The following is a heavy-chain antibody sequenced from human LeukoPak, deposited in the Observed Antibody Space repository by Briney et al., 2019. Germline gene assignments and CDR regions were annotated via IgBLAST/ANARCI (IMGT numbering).Heavy chain of an antibody. Sequence: GESLKISCKGSGYSFTSYWIGLVRQMPGKGLEWMGIIYPGDSDTRYSPSFQGQVTISADKSISTAYLQWSSLKASDTAMYYCARHDPITGITGWFDPWGQGTLVTVSS. V-gene: IGHV5-51*01. CDR2: IYPGDSDT. D-gene: IGHD1-7*01. CDR3: ARHDPITGITGWFDP. CDR1: GYSFTSYW. J-gene: IGHJ5*02.